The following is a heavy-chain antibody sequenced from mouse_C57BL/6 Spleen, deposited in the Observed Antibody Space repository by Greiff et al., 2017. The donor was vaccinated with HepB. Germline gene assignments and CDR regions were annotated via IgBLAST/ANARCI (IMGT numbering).Heavy chain of an antibody. D-gene: IGHD2-4*01. CDR1: GFSLTSYG. CDR2: IWSGGST. CDR3: ARRGITRYYAMDY. V-gene: IGHV2-2*01. J-gene: IGHJ4*01. Sequence: VQGVESGPGLVQPSQSLSITCTVSGFSLTSYGVHWVRQSPGKGLEWLGVIWSGGSTDYNAAFISRLSISKDNSKSQVFFKMNSLQADDTAIYYCARRGITRYYAMDYWGQGTSVTVSS.